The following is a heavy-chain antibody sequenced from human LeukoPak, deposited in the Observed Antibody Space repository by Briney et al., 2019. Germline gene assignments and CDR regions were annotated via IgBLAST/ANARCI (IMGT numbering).Heavy chain of an antibody. CDR3: ATAADIFTGYYDFDY. Sequence: ASVKVSSKASGYTFTGCYMHWVRQAAGQGLEWMGWINPNSGGTNYAQKFQGRVTMTRDTSISTAYMELSSLRSEDTAVYYCATAADIFTGYYDFDYWGQGTLVTVSS. CDR2: INPNSGGT. D-gene: IGHD3-9*01. CDR1: GYTFTGCY. J-gene: IGHJ4*02. V-gene: IGHV1-2*02.